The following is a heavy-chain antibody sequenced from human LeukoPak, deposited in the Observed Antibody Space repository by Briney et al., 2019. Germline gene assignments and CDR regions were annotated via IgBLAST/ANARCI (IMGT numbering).Heavy chain of an antibody. CDR3: AKDLMVDYYDSSGYYGWSVADY. CDR2: IRYDGSNK. Sequence: GRSLRLSCAASGFTFSSYGMHWVRQAPGKGLEWVAFIRYDGSNKYYADSVKGRFTISRDNSKNTLYLQMNSLRAEDTAVYYCAKDLMVDYYDSSGYYGWSVADYWGQGTLVTVSS. V-gene: IGHV3-30*02. D-gene: IGHD3-22*01. CDR1: GFTFSSYG. J-gene: IGHJ4*02.